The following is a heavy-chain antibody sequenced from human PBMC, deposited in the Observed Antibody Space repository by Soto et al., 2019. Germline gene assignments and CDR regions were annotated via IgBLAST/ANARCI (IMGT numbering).Heavy chain of an antibody. CDR2: ISSSSSYI. CDR3: ARAWGTYYYYDSSGYDAFDI. Sequence: EVQLVESGGGMVKPGGSLRLSCAASGFTFSSYSMNWVRQAPGKGLEWVSSISSSSSYIYYADSVKSRITISRDNAKNSLYLQMNSLRAEDTAVYYCARAWGTYYYYDSSGYDAFDIWGQGTMVTVSS. V-gene: IGHV3-21*01. J-gene: IGHJ3*02. D-gene: IGHD3-22*01. CDR1: GFTFSSYS.